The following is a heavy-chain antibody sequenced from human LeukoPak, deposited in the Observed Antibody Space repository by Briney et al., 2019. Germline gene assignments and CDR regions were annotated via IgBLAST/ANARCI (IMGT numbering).Heavy chain of an antibody. J-gene: IGHJ4*02. CDR1: GFTFSSYS. CDR3: ARDLPSIAARFGLFDY. Sequence: GGSLRRSCAASGFTFSSYSMNWVRKGPGKGLEWVSSISSSSSYIYYEDSVKGRLTISRDNAKKSLYLQMNSLRAEDTAVYYCARDLPSIAARFGLFDYWGQGTLVTVSS. CDR2: ISSSSSYI. V-gene: IGHV3-21*01. D-gene: IGHD6-6*01.